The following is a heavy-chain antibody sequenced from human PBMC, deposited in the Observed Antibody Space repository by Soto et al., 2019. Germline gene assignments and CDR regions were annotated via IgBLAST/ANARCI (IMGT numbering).Heavy chain of an antibody. V-gene: IGHV4-39*01. CDR1: GGSISSSSYY. CDR2: IYYSGST. Sequence: QLQLQESGPGLVKPSETLSLTCTVSGGSISSSSYYWGWIRQPPGKGLEWIGSIYYSGSTYYNPSLKSRVAISVDTSKNQFSLKLSSVTAADTAVYYCEVRGVVAEIDYWGQGTLVTVSS. D-gene: IGHD2-15*01. CDR3: EVRGVVAEIDY. J-gene: IGHJ4*02.